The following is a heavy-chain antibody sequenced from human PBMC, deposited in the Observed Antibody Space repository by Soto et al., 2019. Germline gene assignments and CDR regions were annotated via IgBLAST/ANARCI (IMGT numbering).Heavy chain of an antibody. CDR1: GFTFSSYA. J-gene: IGHJ1*01. CDR2: ISGSGGST. CDR3: VNWNDVASSHQH. V-gene: IGHV3-23*01. D-gene: IGHD1-1*01. Sequence: QAGGSLRLSCAASGFTFSSYAMSWVRQAPGKGLEWVSAISGSGGSTYYADSVKGRFTISRDNSKNTLYLQMNSLRAEDTAVYYCVNWNDVASSHQHWGQGTLVTVSS.